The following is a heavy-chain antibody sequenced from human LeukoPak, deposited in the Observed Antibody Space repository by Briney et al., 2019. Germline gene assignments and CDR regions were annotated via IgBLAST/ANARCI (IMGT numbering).Heavy chain of an antibody. CDR1: GDSISAYY. CDR2: ISYSGST. D-gene: IGHD4-17*01. J-gene: IGHJ4*02. V-gene: IGHV4-59*08. Sequence: KTSETLSLTCTVSGDSISAYYWSWIRQPPGKGLEWIGYISYSGSTNYNPSLKSRVTISVDTSKNQFSLKVSSVTAADTAVYYCARLDYGDYVRTFDYWGQGTLVTVSS. CDR3: ARLDYGDYVRTFDY.